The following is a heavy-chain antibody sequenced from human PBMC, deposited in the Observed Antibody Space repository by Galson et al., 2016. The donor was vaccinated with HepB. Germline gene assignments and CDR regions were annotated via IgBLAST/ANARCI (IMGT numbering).Heavy chain of an antibody. D-gene: IGHD3-22*01. Sequence: SLRLSCAASGFTFSIYAMSWVRQTPGKGLEWMSSMSGSGGSSYDANSVKGRFSISRDNSKNTLHLQMNSLRAEDTAIYYCAKGDDRSGRDPHFGYWGQGTLVTVSS. CDR1: GFTFSIYA. V-gene: IGHV3-23*01. CDR3: AKGDDRSGRDPHFGY. J-gene: IGHJ4*02. CDR2: MSGSGGSS.